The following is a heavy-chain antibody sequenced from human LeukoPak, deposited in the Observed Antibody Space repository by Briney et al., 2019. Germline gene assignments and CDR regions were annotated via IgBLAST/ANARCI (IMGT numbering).Heavy chain of an antibody. J-gene: IGHJ4*02. D-gene: IGHD3-22*01. CDR1: GYSISSGYY. V-gene: IGHV4-38-2*02. CDR2: FYRSGST. Sequence: SETLSLTCTVSGYSISSGYYWGWIRQPPGKGLQWIGSFYRSGSTYYNPSLKSRVTISVDTSKNQFSLRLNSVTAADTAVYYCARHADYYESTSYFWDYWGQGTLVTVSS. CDR3: ARHADYYESTSYFWDY.